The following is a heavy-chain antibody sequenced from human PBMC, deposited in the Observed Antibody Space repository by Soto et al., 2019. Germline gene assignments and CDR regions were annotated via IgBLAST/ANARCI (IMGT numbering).Heavy chain of an antibody. J-gene: IGHJ4*01. CDR2: INPNSGGT. Sequence: ASVKVSCKASGYSFTAYRVHWVRQAPGQGLEWMGWINPNSGGTNYAQRFQGRVAMTTDTSTNTAYMELNSLKSDDTALYFCARSSGTYSDFDYWGQGTQVTVSS. CDR1: GYSFTAYR. D-gene: IGHD1-26*01. V-gene: IGHV1-2*02. CDR3: ARSSGTYSDFDY.